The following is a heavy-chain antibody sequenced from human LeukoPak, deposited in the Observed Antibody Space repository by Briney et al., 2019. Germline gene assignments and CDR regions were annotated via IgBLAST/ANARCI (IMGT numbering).Heavy chain of an antibody. CDR2: VYTDGNI. Sequence: GGSLRLSCTASGFTVSGNYMNWVRQAPGKGLEWVSVVYTDGNIFYADSVKGRFTISRDNSKNTLYLQMNSLRADDTAVYYCARRAGEYSHPYDYWGQGTLVTVSS. D-gene: IGHD4-17*01. CDR3: ARRAGEYSHPYDY. V-gene: IGHV3-53*01. J-gene: IGHJ4*02. CDR1: GFTVSGNY.